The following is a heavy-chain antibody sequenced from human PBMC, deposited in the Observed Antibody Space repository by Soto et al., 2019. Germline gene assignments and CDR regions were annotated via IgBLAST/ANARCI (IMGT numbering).Heavy chain of an antibody. CDR1: GFSLTTSGAA. V-gene: IGHV2-5*02. J-gene: IGHJ4*02. Sequence: QITLKESGPTLVKPTQTLTLTCMFSGFSLTTSGAAVAWIRQSPGKALEWLALIYWDDDKRYNPSLKSRLTSAKDPSKNQVVLTMTNMDPVDTGTYYCAHRPVVVGAYYFDYWGQGTLVTVSS. CDR2: IYWDDDK. D-gene: IGHD2-21*01. CDR3: AHRPVVVGAYYFDY.